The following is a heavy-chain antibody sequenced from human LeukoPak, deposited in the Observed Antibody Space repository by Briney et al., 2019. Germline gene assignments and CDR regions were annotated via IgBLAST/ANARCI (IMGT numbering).Heavy chain of an antibody. V-gene: IGHV2-70*11. D-gene: IGHD6-13*01. CDR3: VRSPTSLAAADY. J-gene: IGHJ4*02. Sequence: SGPALVKPTQTLTLTCTFSGFSLSTSGMCVSWIRQPPSNSLEWLARINWDDDKYYSTSLKTRLTISKDTSKNQVVLRMTNMDPVDTATYYCVRSPTSLAAADYWGQGTLVTVSS. CDR1: GFSLSTSGMC. CDR2: INWDDDK.